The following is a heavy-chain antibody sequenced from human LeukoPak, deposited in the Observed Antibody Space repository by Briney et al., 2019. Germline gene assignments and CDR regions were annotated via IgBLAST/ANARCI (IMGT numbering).Heavy chain of an antibody. CDR2: IIPIFGTA. CDR3: ASWSYSSGWYYYYYYGMDV. J-gene: IGHJ6*02. D-gene: IGHD6-19*01. CDR1: GYTFTSYA. Sequence: SVKVSCKASGYTFTSYAMNWVRQAPGQGLEWMGGIIPIFGTANYAQKFQGRVTITADESTSTAYMELSSLRSEDTAVYYCASWSYSSGWYYYYYYGMDVWGQGTTVTVSS. V-gene: IGHV1-69*13.